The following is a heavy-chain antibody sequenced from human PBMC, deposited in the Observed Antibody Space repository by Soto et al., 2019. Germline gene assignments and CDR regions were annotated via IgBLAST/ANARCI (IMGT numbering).Heavy chain of an antibody. J-gene: IGHJ4*02. CDR1: GYTFTSYY. Sequence: ASVKVSCKASGYTFTSYYMHWVRQAPGQGLEWMGIINPSGGSTSYAQKFQGRVTMTRDTSTSTVYMELSSLRSEDTAVYYCVREGAGLMATNFDYWGQGTLVTSPQ. D-gene: IGHD5-12*01. CDR2: INPSGGST. CDR3: VREGAGLMATNFDY. V-gene: IGHV1-46*03.